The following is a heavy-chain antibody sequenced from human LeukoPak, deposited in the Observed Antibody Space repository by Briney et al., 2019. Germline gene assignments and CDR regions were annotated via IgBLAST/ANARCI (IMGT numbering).Heavy chain of an antibody. CDR1: GGSFSGYY. CDR2: INHSGST. D-gene: IGHD6-13*01. Sequence: SETLSLTCAVYGGSFSGYYWSWIRQPPGKGLEWIGEINHSGSTNYNPSLKSRVTISVDTSKNQFSLKLSSVTAADTAVYYCASYSSSWGFSVYWGQGTLVTVSS. V-gene: IGHV4-34*01. J-gene: IGHJ4*02. CDR3: ASYSSSWGFSVY.